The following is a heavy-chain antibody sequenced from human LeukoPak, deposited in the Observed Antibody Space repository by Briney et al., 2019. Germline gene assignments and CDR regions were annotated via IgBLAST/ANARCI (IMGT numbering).Heavy chain of an antibody. CDR1: GFTVSDHF. CDR3: ARNLNSGYGIYDTLDY. D-gene: IGHD5-12*01. J-gene: IGHJ4*02. V-gene: IGHV3-11*04. CDR2: ISSSGSTI. Sequence: GGSLRLSCAASGFTVSDHFMSWVRQAPGRGLEWVSYISSSGSTIYYADSVKGRFTISRDNAKNSLYLQMDSLRAEDTAVYYCARNLNSGYGIYDTLDYWGQGTLVTVSS.